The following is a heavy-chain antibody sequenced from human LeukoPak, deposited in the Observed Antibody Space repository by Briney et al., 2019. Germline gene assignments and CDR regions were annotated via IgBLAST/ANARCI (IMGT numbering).Heavy chain of an antibody. Sequence: GGSPRLSCAGSGFTVSSSYMSWVRQAPGRGLEWVSILYSGGSIFYADSVKGRFTISRDISKNMLHLQMNSLRADDTAVYYCARSSISSYYEDWGQGTLVTVSS. CDR1: GFTVSSSY. D-gene: IGHD1-26*01. CDR3: ARSSISSYYED. CDR2: LYSGGSI. J-gene: IGHJ4*02. V-gene: IGHV3-66*01.